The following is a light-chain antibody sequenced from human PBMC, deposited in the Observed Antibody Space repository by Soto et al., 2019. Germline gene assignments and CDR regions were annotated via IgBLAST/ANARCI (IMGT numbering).Light chain of an antibody. J-gene: IGLJ2*01. V-gene: IGLV1-40*01. CDR2: DNN. Sequence: QSVLTQPPSVSGAPGQRVTISCTGGSSNIGAHYTVHWYQQLPGTAPKLLMYDNNNRPSRVPDRFSGSRSGTSASLAITGLQAEDEAEYYCQSYESSLSAVVFGGGTKLTVL. CDR3: QSYESSLSAVV. CDR1: SSNIGAHYT.